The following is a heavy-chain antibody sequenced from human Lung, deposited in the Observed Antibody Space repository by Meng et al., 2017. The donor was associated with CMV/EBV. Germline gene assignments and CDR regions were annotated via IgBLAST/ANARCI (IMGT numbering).Heavy chain of an antibody. CDR2: ISHSGRT. V-gene: IGHV4-4*02. CDR1: GGSIWGSKW. CDR3: ARGVHGDTHYYGMDV. Sequence: SXTLSPXCDVSGGSIWGSKWWSWVRQSPGKGLEWLGEISHSGRTNYNPSLKRRVTISVDRSNNQFSLNLTSVAAADTALYYCARGVHGDTHYYGMDVWGQGXTVTVSS. D-gene: IGHD4-17*01. J-gene: IGHJ6*02.